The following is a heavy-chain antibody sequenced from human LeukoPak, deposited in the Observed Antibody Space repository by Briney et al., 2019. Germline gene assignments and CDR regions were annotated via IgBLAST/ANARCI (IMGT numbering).Heavy chain of an antibody. Sequence: GGSLRLSCAASGFTFSSYGMHWVRQAPGKGLEWVTFIRSDGSNKYYADSVKGRFTISRDNSKNTLYLQMNSLRAEDTAVYYCARADDAFDIWGQGTMVTVSS. V-gene: IGHV3-30*02. CDR3: ARADDAFDI. CDR2: IRSDGSNK. CDR1: GFTFSSYG. J-gene: IGHJ3*02.